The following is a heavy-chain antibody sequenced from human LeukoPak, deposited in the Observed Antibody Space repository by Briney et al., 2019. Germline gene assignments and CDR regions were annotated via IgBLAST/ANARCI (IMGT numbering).Heavy chain of an antibody. CDR3: ARDGSGYSGHGKGGYYFDY. D-gene: IGHD5-12*01. V-gene: IGHV4-61*02. CDR1: GGSISSASYY. J-gene: IGHJ4*02. Sequence: PSQTLSLTCTVPGGSISSASYYWSWIRQPAGKGLDWIGRIYTSGSTNYNPSLKSRVTISVDTSKNQFSLKLSSVTAADTAVYYCARDGSGYSGHGKGGYYFDYWGQGALVTVSS. CDR2: IYTSGST.